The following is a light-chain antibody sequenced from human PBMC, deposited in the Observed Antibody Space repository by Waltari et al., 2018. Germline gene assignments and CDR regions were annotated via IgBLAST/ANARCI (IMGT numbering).Light chain of an antibody. J-gene: IGKJ5*01. CDR3: QQYYDYPIN. CDR1: QNLNTF. Sequence: DIQMTQSPSSLSASVGDRVTITCRPSQNLNTFLSWYQQKPGAVPNLLIYDASTLERGVPSRFSGSGSGTHFTLTISGLQPDDFATYYCQQYYDYPINFGQGTRL. CDR2: DAS. V-gene: IGKV1-5*01.